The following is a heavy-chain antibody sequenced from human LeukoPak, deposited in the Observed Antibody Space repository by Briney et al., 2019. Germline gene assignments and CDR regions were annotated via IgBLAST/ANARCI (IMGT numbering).Heavy chain of an antibody. CDR3: ARDFFDFWGGSWV. Sequence: PGGSLRLSCAVSGFNVRTNYMSWVRQAPGKGLEWVSVIFRDGSTFYGDSVKGRFSISRDNSKNMVYLQMNNLRAEDTVVYYCARDFFDFWGGSWVWGQGTLVTVSS. D-gene: IGHD3-3*01. CDR1: GFNVRTNY. CDR2: IFRDGST. V-gene: IGHV3-53*01. J-gene: IGHJ4*02.